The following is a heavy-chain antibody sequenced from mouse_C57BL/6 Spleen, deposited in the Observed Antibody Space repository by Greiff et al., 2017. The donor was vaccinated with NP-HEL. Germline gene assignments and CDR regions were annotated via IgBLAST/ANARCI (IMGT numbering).Heavy chain of an antibody. Sequence: EVKLVESGGGLVKPGGSLKLSCAASGFTFSDYGMHWVRQAPEKGLEWVAYISSGSSTIYYADTVKGRFTISRDNAKNTLFLQMTSLRSEDTAMYYCARPGYYYGSSYEYFDVWGTGTTVTVSS. CDR2: ISSGSSTI. CDR3: ARPGYYYGSSYEYFDV. J-gene: IGHJ1*03. CDR1: GFTFSDYG. V-gene: IGHV5-17*01. D-gene: IGHD1-1*01.